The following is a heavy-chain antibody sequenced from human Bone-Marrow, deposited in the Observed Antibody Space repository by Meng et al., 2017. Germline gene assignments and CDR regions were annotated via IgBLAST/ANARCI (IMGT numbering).Heavy chain of an antibody. J-gene: IGHJ4*02. CDR2: ISSSSSYI. CDR1: GFTFSSYS. CDR3: ARVAVAGTFYYFDY. D-gene: IGHD6-19*01. V-gene: IGHV3-21*01. Sequence: GESLKISCAASGFTFSSYSMNWVRQAPGKGLEWVSSISSSSSYIYYADSVKGRFTISRDNAKNSLYLQMNSLRAEDTAVYYCARVAVAGTFYYFDYWGQGTMVTVSS.